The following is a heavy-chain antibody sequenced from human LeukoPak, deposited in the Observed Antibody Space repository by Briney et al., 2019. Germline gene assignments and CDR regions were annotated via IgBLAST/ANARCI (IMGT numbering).Heavy chain of an antibody. Sequence: ASVKVSCKASGYTFTGYYMHWVRQAPGQGLEWMGWINPNSGGTNYAQKFQGWVTMTRDTPISTAYMELSRLRSDDTAVYYCARDNRVYYYGMDVWGQGTTVTVSS. CDR1: GYTFTGYY. CDR2: INPNSGGT. J-gene: IGHJ6*02. V-gene: IGHV1-2*04. D-gene: IGHD6-13*01. CDR3: ARDNRVYYYGMDV.